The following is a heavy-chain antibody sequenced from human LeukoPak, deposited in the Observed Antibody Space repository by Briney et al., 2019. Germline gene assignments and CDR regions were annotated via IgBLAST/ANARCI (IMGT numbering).Heavy chain of an antibody. CDR1: GFTVSSNY. CDR3: AREIAARLDY. D-gene: IGHD6-6*01. V-gene: IGHV3-66*02. J-gene: IGHJ4*02. Sequence: PGGSLRLSCAASGFTVSSNYMSWVRQAPGKGLEWVSVIYSGGSTYYADSVKGRFAISGDNSKNTLYLQMNSLRAEDTAVYYCAREIAARLDYWGQGTLVTVSS. CDR2: IYSGGST.